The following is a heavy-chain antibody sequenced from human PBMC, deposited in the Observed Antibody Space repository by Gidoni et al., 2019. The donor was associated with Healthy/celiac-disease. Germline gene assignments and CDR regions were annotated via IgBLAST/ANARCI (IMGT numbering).Heavy chain of an antibody. V-gene: IGHV3-30*04. CDR1: SSYA. CDR3: ARDPALPYCSGGSCQIGYFDY. Sequence: SSYAMHWVRQAPGKGLEWVAVISYDGSNKYYVDSVKGRFTISRDNSKNTLYLQMNSLRAEDTAVYYCARDPALPYCSGGSCQIGYFDYWGQGTLVTVSS. D-gene: IGHD2-15*01. J-gene: IGHJ4*02. CDR2: ISYDGSNK.